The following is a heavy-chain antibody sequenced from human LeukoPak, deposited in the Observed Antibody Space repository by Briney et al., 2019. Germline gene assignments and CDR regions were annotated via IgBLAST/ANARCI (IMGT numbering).Heavy chain of an antibody. Sequence: SQTLSLTCTVSGGSISSRSYYWSWIRQPPGKGLEWIGSIYYSGSTYYNPSLKSRVTISVDTSKYQFSLKLGSVTAADTAVYYCATISYGSDGMDVWGQGTTVIVSS. D-gene: IGHD3-10*01. CDR2: IYYSGST. V-gene: IGHV4-39*01. J-gene: IGHJ6*02. CDR1: GGSISSRSYY. CDR3: ATISYGSDGMDV.